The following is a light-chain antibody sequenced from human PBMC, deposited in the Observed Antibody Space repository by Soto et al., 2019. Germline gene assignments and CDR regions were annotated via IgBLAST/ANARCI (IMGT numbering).Light chain of an antibody. CDR1: ESIDNW. Sequence: DIQMTQSPSTLSASVGDTVTIACRASESIDNWLAWYQQKPGKAPKLLIFAASTLVRGVPSRFSGRGSGTECTLSISSLQADDYATSYCQPYQPDWTCGQGTKVDIK. CDR3: QPYQPDWT. V-gene: IGKV1-5*01. CDR2: AAS. J-gene: IGKJ1*01.